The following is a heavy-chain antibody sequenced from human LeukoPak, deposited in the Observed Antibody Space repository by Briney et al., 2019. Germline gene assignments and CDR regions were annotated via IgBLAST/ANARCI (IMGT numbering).Heavy chain of an antibody. Sequence: SVKVSCKASGGTFSSYAISWVRQAPGQGLEWMGGIIPIFGTANYAQKFQGRVTITTDESTSTAYMELSSLRSEDTAVYYCARDLSGTVDLWYFDLWGRGTPVTVSS. J-gene: IGHJ2*01. D-gene: IGHD2/OR15-2a*01. V-gene: IGHV1-69*05. CDR2: IIPIFGTA. CDR3: ARDLSGTVDLWYFDL. CDR1: GGTFSSYA.